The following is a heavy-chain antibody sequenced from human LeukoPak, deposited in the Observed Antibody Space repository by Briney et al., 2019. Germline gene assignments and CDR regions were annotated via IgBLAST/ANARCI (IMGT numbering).Heavy chain of an antibody. V-gene: IGHV3-48*02. CDR1: GFTFSSYS. CDR2: ISSGSSAI. D-gene: IGHD5-18*01. CDR3: ARDLGYNDDY. J-gene: IGHJ4*02. Sequence: GGSLRLSCAASGFTFSSYSMNWARQAPGKGLEWVSHISSGSSAINYADSVKGRFTISRDNARNSLFLQMNSLRDEDTAVYYCARDLGYNDDYWGQGTLVTVSS.